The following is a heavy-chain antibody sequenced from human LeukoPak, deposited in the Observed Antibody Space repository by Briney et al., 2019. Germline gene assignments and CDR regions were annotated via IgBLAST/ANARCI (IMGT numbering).Heavy chain of an antibody. CDR3: ARGYYYASSGPLAY. V-gene: IGHV1-69*04. J-gene: IGHJ4*02. D-gene: IGHD3-22*01. CDR2: IIPILGIA. CDR1: GGTFSSYA. Sequence: ASVKVSCKAAGGTFSSYAISWVRQAPGQGLEWMGRIIPILGIANYAQKFQGRVTITADKSTSTAYMELSSLRSEDTAVYYCARGYYYASSGPLAYWGQRTLVTVSS.